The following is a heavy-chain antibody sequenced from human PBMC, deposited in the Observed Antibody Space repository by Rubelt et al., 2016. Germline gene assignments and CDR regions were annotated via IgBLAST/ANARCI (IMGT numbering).Heavy chain of an antibody. J-gene: IGHJ3*02. V-gene: IGHV1-2*06. Sequence: AEVKEPGASVKVSCKASGYTFTGYYIHWMRQAPGQGLEWMGRIDPNSGATNYTQIFQGRVTMTRDTSVRTAYMDLGSLTSGDTAIYFCAKVRRPGMVASSTFDIWGQGTMVTVSS. D-gene: IGHD3-3*01. CDR3: AKVRRPGMVASSTFDI. CDR1: GYTFTGYY. CDR2: IDPNSGAT.